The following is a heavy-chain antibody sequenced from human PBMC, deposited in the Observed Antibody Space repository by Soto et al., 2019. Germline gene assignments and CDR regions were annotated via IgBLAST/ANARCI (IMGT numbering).Heavy chain of an antibody. CDR1: GGTFSSYA. CDR2: IIAYYGTT. CDR3: ARDRDIVVVVAAADFGY. D-gene: IGHD2-15*01. V-gene: IGHV1-18*01. J-gene: IGHJ4*02. Sequence: ASVKLYCNASGGTFSSYAISWVRQAPGQGLEWMGWIIAYYGTTNYAQKLQGRVTMTTDTSTSTAYMELRSLRSDDTAVYYCARDRDIVVVVAAADFGYWGQGTLVTVSS.